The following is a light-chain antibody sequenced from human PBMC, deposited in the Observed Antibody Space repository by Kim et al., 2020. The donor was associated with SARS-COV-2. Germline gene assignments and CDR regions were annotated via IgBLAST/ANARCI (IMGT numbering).Light chain of an antibody. CDR2: KAS. J-gene: IGKJ1*01. V-gene: IGKV1-5*03. CDR1: QSISTW. Sequence: CAAVGDRGTITGRASQSISTWLAWYQQKPGKAPKLLISKASSLASGVPSRFSGSGSGTEFTLTISSLQPDDFATYYCQQYSSSWTFGQGTKVDIK. CDR3: QQYSSSWT.